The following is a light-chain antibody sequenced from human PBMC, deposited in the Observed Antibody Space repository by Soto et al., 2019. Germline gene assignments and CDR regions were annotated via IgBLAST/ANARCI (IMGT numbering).Light chain of an antibody. V-gene: IGKV3-15*01. CDR3: QQYNNSWT. Sequence: EIVMTQSPATLSLSPGERATLSCRASQSVSSNLAWYQQKPGQAPRLLIYGASTRATGIPARFSGSGSGTEFTLTISSLQSEDFAVYYCQQYNNSWTFGQGTKVEIK. J-gene: IGKJ1*01. CDR2: GAS. CDR1: QSVSSN.